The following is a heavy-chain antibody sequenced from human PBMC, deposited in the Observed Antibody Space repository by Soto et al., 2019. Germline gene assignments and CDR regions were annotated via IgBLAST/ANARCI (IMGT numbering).Heavy chain of an antibody. CDR3: THCSGESCHGGYFGMDV. CDR2: INSDGTTT. D-gene: IGHD2-15*01. Sequence: WGSLRLSCAGSGFTFSGYWMHWVRQSPGKGLVWVSRINSDGTTTAYADSVKGRFTISRDNSKNTLYLQMSSLRAEDTAVYYCTHCSGESCHGGYFGMDVWGQGTTVTVS. J-gene: IGHJ6*02. CDR1: GFTFSGYW. V-gene: IGHV3-74*01.